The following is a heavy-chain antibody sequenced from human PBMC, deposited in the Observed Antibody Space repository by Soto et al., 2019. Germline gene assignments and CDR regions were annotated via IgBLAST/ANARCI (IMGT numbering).Heavy chain of an antibody. Sequence: GGSLRLSCAASGFTFSSYAMHWVRQAPGKGLEWVAVISYDGSNKYYADSVKGRFTISRDNSKNTLYLLKNSLRAEDTVVYYCARDQGIVVVISAFDIWGQGTMVTVSS. CDR3: ARDQGIVVVISAFDI. CDR1: GFTFSSYA. CDR2: ISYDGSNK. D-gene: IGHD3-22*01. V-gene: IGHV3-30-3*01. J-gene: IGHJ3*02.